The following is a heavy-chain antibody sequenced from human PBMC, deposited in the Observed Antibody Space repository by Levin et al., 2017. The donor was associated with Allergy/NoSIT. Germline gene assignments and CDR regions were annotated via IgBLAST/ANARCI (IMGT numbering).Heavy chain of an antibody. Sequence: KPGGSLRLSCKGSGYSFTSYWIGWVRQMPGKGLEWMGIIYPGDSDTRYSPSFQGQVTISADKSISTAYLQWSSLKASDTAMYYCARRTQWLVYDAFDIWGQGTMVTVSS. D-gene: IGHD6-19*01. V-gene: IGHV5-51*01. CDR1: GYSFTSYW. CDR3: ARRTQWLVYDAFDI. CDR2: IYPGDSDT. J-gene: IGHJ3*02.